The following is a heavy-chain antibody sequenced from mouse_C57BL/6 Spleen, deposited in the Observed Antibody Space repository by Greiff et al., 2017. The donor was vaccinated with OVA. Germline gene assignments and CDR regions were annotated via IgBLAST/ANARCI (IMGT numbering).Heavy chain of an antibody. J-gene: IGHJ2*01. CDR1: GFTFSSYG. CDR2: ISSGGSYT. V-gene: IGHV5-6*01. Sequence: EVQLQQSGGDLVKPGGSLKLSCAASGFTFSSYGMSWVRQTPDKRLEWVATISSGGSYTYYPDSVKGRFTISRDNAKNTLYLQMSSLKSEDTAMYYCATGGRGAFDYWGQGTTLTVSS. CDR3: ATGGRGAFDY. D-gene: IGHD3-1*01.